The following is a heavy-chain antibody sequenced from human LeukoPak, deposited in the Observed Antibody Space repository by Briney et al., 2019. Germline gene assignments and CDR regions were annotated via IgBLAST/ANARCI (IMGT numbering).Heavy chain of an antibody. CDR2: IYTSGST. J-gene: IGHJ4*02. CDR1: GGSISSGSYY. CDR3: ARLGSSSRY. V-gene: IGHV4-61*02. D-gene: IGHD6-6*01. Sequence: PSETLSLTCTVSGGSISSGSYYWSWIRQPAGKGLEWIGRIYTSGSTNYNPSLKSRVTISVDTSKSQFSLKLSSVTAADTAVYYCARLGSSSRYWGRGTLVTVSS.